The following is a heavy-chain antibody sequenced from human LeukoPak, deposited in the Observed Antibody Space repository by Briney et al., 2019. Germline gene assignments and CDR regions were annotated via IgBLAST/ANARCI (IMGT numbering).Heavy chain of an antibody. CDR1: GCTFSSYA. D-gene: IGHD1-7*01. Sequence: GGSLRLSCAASGCTFSSYARSWVRQAPGKGLEWVSAISGSGGSRYYADSVRGGFTISRDNSKNTMYLQMSRLRAEYTAVYYCPKDLNWHYRFDPWGQGTLVTVSS. J-gene: IGHJ5*02. CDR3: PKDLNWHYRFDP. CDR2: ISGSGGSR. V-gene: IGHV3-23*01.